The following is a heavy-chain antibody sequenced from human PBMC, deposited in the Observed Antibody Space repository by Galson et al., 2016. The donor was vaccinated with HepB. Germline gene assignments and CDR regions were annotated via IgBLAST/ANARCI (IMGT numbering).Heavy chain of an antibody. V-gene: IGHV3-72*01. CDR1: GFTFSDHY. CDR2: SRDKAHSYTT. D-gene: IGHD4-11*01. J-gene: IGHJ4*01. CDR3: AKESPYSNVRHYYLEN. Sequence: SLRLSCAASGFTFSDHYIDWVRQAPGKGLEWVGRSRDKAHSYTTQYAASVKGRFAISRDESEDSLYLQMNSLRAEDTAIYYCAKESPYSNVRHYYLENWGLGTLVTVSS.